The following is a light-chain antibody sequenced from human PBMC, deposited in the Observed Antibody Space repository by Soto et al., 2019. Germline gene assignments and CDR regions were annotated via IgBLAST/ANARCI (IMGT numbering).Light chain of an antibody. Sequence: QPVLTQPPSASGSPGQSVAISCTGTSSDVGGYNYVSWYQQHPGKAPTLMIYEVNKRPSGVPDRFSGSKSGNTASLTVSGLQAEDEADYYCSSYAGSSNVFGTGTKLTVL. V-gene: IGLV2-8*01. CDR3: SSYAGSSNV. CDR2: EVN. CDR1: SSDVGGYNY. J-gene: IGLJ1*01.